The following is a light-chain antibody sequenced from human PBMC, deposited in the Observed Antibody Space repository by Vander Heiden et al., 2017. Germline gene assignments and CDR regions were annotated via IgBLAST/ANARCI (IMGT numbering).Light chain of an antibody. CDR3: HQYLATPQT. CDR2: WAS. CDR1: QSVLYSPNNKNY. V-gene: IGKV4-1*01. J-gene: IGKJ2*01. Sequence: DIVMTQSPDSLAVSLGERATINCKSSQSVLYSPNNKNYLAWYQQKPGHPPKLLIYWASVRDIGVPGRFSGSGSATDFALTISSLQAEDVAVYYCHQYLATPQTFGQGTKLEIK.